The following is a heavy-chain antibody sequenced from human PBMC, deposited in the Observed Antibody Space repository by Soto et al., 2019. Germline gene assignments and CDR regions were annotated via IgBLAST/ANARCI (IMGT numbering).Heavy chain of an antibody. CDR1: GFSLPTDRVG. CDR2: IYWDDSK. V-gene: IGHV2-5*02. J-gene: IGHJ4*02. CDR3: PHAYGGRSLY. D-gene: IGHD1-26*01. Sequence: QITLKESGPTLVKPTQTLTLTCTFSGFSLPTDRVGVGWIRQPPGKALEWLAVIYWDDSKTYRPSLKSRLTIPKDTSKNQVALTITDMDPVDTNTSYCPHAYGGRSLYWGQGSLVTVS.